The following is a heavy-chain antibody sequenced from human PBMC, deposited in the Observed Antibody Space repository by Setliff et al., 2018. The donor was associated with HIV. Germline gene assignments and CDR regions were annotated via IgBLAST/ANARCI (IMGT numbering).Heavy chain of an antibody. CDR2: INPHSGGT. CDR1: GYTFSDYY. CDR3: ARQATKSFFDY. D-gene: IGHD1-26*01. V-gene: IGHV1-2*06. Sequence: ASVKVSCKASGYTFSDYYFHWVRQAPGRGLEWMGRINPHSGGTNYAQKFQGRVTMTRDTSISTYYMELSSLTSDDTAVYYCARQATKSFFDYWGQGALVTVSS. J-gene: IGHJ4*02.